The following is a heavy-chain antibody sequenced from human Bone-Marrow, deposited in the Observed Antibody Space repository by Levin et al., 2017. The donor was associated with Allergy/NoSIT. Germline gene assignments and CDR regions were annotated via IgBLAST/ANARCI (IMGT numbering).Heavy chain of an antibody. CDR3: ASGQWCLGY. D-gene: IGHD2-21*01. CDR1: GFTFSETY. V-gene: IGHV3-11*01. Sequence: GGSLRLSCSASGFTFSETYMAWIRQAPGKGPEWVSYISGDGSGTYYADSVRGRVTISRDNAKNSLYLQMNSLRAEDTALYYCASGQWCLGYWGKGTLVTVSS. J-gene: IGHJ4*02. CDR2: ISGDGSGT.